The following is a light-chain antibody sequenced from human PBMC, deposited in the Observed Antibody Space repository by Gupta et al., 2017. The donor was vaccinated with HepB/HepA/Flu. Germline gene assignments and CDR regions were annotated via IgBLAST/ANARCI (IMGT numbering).Light chain of an antibody. Sequence: DIVMTQSTDSLAVSRVEGATINCTSSLSGLYNSENKHYLAWYQQNPGQPPKLLIYWASTRESGVPDVFSGSGSGTDFTLTISRLQAGDGAVYYCQQCYSSPWTFGQGTKVEIK. V-gene: IGKV4-1*01. CDR3: QQCYSSPWT. J-gene: IGKJ1*01. CDR2: WAS. CDR1: LSGLYNSENKHY.